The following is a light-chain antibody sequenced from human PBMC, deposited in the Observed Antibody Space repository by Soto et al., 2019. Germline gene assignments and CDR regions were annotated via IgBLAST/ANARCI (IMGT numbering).Light chain of an antibody. CDR3: CSYAGSAIVV. J-gene: IGLJ2*01. V-gene: IGLV2-23*01. CDR2: EGS. CDR1: SSDVGSYNL. Sequence: QSALTQPASVSGSLGQSITISCTGTSSDVGSYNLVSWYQQHPGKAPEVMIYEGSKRPSGVSNRFSGSKSGNTASLTISGLQAEDEADYYCCSYAGSAIVVFGGGTKLT.